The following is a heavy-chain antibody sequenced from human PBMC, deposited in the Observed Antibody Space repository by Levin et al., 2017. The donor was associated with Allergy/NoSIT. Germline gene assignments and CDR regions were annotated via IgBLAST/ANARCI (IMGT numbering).Heavy chain of an antibody. D-gene: IGHD2-2*01. Sequence: SVKVSCKASGGTFSHYALSWVRQAPGQGFEWMGGIVPVFGSTNYVQKFHGRVTITADESTSTANMELSSLRSDDTAVYYCARFVVTPVSYFYTDVWGKGTTVTVSS. CDR1: GGTFSHYA. V-gene: IGHV1-69*13. J-gene: IGHJ6*03. CDR3: ARFVVTPVSYFYTDV. CDR2: IVPVFGST.